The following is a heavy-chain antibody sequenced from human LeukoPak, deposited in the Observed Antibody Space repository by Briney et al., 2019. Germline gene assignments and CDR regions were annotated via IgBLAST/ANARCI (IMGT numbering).Heavy chain of an antibody. CDR2: ISASSKYI. J-gene: IGHJ4*02. Sequence: GGSLRLSCEASGFTFSTYGMVWVRQAPGKGLEWVSSISASSKYIWYADSVKGRFTISRDNARNSLYLQINSLRAEDTAVYYCARERDCGSTNCDAYFFDYRGQGTLVTVSS. CDR1: GFTFSTYG. CDR3: ARERDCGSTNCDAYFFDY. V-gene: IGHV3-21*01. D-gene: IGHD2-2*01.